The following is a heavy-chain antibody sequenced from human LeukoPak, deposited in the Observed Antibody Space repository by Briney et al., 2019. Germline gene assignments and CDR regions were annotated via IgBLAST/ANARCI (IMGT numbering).Heavy chain of an antibody. J-gene: IGHJ4*02. CDR3: ARDLSVTIFGVVIDAGRFDY. V-gene: IGHV3-23*01. CDR2: ISGSGGST. Sequence: PGGSLRLSCAASGFTFSSYAMSWVRQAPGKGLEWVSAISGSGGSTYYADSVKGRFTISRDNSKNTLYLQMNSLRAEDTAVYYCARDLSVTIFGVVIDAGRFDYWGQGTLVTVSS. D-gene: IGHD3-3*01. CDR1: GFTFSSYA.